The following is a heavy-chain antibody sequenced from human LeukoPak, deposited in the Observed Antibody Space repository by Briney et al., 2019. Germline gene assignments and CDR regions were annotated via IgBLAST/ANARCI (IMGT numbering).Heavy chain of an antibody. D-gene: IGHD2-8*02. Sequence: SETLSLTCSVSGDTISSNYRTWVRQPPGKALESIGDISDSGNTYYTPSLKSRAIISPDTSKNQSSLTLTSVCATDTAVYYCARDVGTGGTCYLDYGGRGTLVSVS. CDR1: GDTISSNY. CDR2: ISDSGNT. V-gene: IGHV4-59*01. CDR3: ARDVGTGGTCYLDY. J-gene: IGHJ4*02.